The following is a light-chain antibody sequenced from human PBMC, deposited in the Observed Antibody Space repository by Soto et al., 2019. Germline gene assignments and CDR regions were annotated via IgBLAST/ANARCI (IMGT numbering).Light chain of an antibody. V-gene: IGKV3-20*01. J-gene: IGKJ2*01. CDR2: GAS. CDR3: TQYGNSPPNT. CDR1: QSVTSTY. Sequence: EIVLTQSPGTLSLSPGERATLSCRASQSVTSTYLSWYQHKPGQSPRLLIYGASGRAAGVPDRFSGSGSGTDFTLTISRLEPEDFAVYYCTQYGNSPPNTFGQGTKVEIK.